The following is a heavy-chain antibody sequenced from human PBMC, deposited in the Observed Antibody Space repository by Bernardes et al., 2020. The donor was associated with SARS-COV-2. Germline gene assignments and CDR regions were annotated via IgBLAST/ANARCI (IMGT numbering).Heavy chain of an antibody. CDR1: GFTFSSYE. Sequence: GGSLRLSCAASGFTFSSYEMNWVRQAPGKGLEWVSYISSSGSTIYYADSVKGRFTISRDNAKNSLYLQMNSLRAEDTAVYYCAREWGYSGYDSAYYYGMDVWGQGTTVTVSS. V-gene: IGHV3-48*03. CDR2: ISSSGSTI. J-gene: IGHJ6*02. D-gene: IGHD5-12*01. CDR3: AREWGYSGYDSAYYYGMDV.